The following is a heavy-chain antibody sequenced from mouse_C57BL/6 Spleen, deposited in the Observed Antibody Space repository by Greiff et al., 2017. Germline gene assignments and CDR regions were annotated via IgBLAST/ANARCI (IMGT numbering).Heavy chain of an antibody. CDR2: IDPSDNYT. Sequence: VQLQQPGAELVKPGASVKLSCKASGYTFTSYWMQWVKQRPGQGLEWIGEIDPSDNYTNYNQKFKGKATLTVDTSSSTAYMQLSSLTSEDSAVYYCASYDYLYAMDYWGQGTSVTVSS. V-gene: IGHV1-50*01. D-gene: IGHD2-4*01. J-gene: IGHJ4*01. CDR3: ASYDYLYAMDY. CDR1: GYTFTSYW.